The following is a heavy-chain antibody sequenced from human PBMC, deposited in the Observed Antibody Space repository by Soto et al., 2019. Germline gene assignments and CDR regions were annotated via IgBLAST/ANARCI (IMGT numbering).Heavy chain of an antibody. J-gene: IGHJ4*02. CDR1: GGSISSYY. D-gene: IGHD6-13*01. CDR3: ARVRPLAAAAPGDFDY. CDR2: IYYSGST. V-gene: IGHV4-59*01. Sequence: SETLSLTCTVSGGSISSYYWSWIRQPPGKGLEWIGYIYYSGSTNYNPSLKSRVTISVDTSKNQFSLKLSSVTAADTAVYYCARVRPLAAAAPGDFDYWGQGTLVTVSS.